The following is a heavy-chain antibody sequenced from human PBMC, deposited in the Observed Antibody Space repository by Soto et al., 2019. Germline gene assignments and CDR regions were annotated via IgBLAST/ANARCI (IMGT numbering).Heavy chain of an antibody. CDR3: ARGIKYGAYSRWFDP. J-gene: IGHJ5*02. D-gene: IGHD4-17*01. CDR1: GGTFSTYA. CDR2: IIPMFGTA. V-gene: IGHV1-69*13. Sequence: SVKVSCKAPGGTFSTYAISWVRQAPGQGLEWMGGIIPMFGTANYAQRFQDRVTITADESTNTAYMELSSLRSEDSAVYFCARGIKYGAYSRWFDPWGQGTLVTVSS.